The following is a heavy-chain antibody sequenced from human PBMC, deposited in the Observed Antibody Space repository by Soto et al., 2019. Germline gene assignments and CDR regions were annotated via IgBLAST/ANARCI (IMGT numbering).Heavy chain of an antibody. CDR1: GFTFSSYS. V-gene: IGHV3-48*02. Sequence: GGSLRLSCAASGFTFSSYSMNWVRQAPGKGLEWVSYISSSSSTIYYADSVKGRFTISRDNAKNSLYLQMNSLRDEDTAVYYCARESPTPGYYDSSGYYSWGQGTLVTVSS. CDR3: ARESPTPGYYDSSGYYS. J-gene: IGHJ4*02. CDR2: ISSSSSTI. D-gene: IGHD3-22*01.